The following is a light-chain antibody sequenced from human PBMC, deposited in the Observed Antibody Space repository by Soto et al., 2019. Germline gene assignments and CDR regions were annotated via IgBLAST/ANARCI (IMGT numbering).Light chain of an antibody. CDR3: HQRSNWPPDT. J-gene: IGKJ5*01. CDR2: GAS. V-gene: IGKV3-11*01. CDR1: QSVHTF. Sequence: EIVLTQSPDTLSLSPGEGASLSCRASQSVHTFLSWYPQKPGQAPRLLIYGASTRATGVPARFSGSGSGTDFTLTISSLEPEDFAVYYCHQRSNWPPDTFGQGTRLEIK.